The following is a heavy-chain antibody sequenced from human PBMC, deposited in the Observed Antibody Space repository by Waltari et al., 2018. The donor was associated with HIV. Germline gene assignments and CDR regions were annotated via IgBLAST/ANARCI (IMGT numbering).Heavy chain of an antibody. CDR1: GFIFNSYG. V-gene: IGHV3-21*02. J-gene: IGHJ5*02. Sequence: EVQLVESGGGPVKPGESLRLSCVTSGFIFNSYGMNWVRQAPGKGPDWVSSISSSGNFKHYADSVKGRFTISRDNAENSLYLQMNGLRAEDTAIYYCARDSRGSTWSLNWFDPWGQGTLVTVSS. CDR2: ISSSGNFK. D-gene: IGHD6-6*01. CDR3: ARDSRGSTWSLNWFDP.